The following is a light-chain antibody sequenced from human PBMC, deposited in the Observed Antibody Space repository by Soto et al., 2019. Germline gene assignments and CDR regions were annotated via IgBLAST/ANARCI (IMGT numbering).Light chain of an antibody. CDR1: QSISSW. V-gene: IGKV1-5*03. Sequence: DIRITQSPSALSSSVLYRFTITFLSSQSISSWLAWYQQKPGKAPKGLIYKASTLESGAPSRFSGSGSGTEFTLTISSLQPDDFATYYCQQYYSYPWTFGQGTKVDIK. CDR2: KAS. CDR3: QQYYSYPWT. J-gene: IGKJ1*01.